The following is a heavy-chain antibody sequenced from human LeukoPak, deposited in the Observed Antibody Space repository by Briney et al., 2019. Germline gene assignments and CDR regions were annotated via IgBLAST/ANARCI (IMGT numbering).Heavy chain of an antibody. D-gene: IGHD5-18*01. Sequence: SETLSLTCAVSGGSISSGGYSWSWIRQPPGKGLEWIGYIYHSGSTYYNPSLKSRVTISVDRSKDQFSLKLSSVTAADTAVYYCARGDTAMVDYWGQGTLVTVSS. CDR3: ARGDTAMVDY. CDR2: IYHSGST. V-gene: IGHV4-30-2*01. J-gene: IGHJ4*02. CDR1: GGSISSGGYS.